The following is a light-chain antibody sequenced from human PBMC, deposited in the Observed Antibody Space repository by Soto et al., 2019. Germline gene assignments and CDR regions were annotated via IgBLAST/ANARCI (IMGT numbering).Light chain of an antibody. CDR3: QQYVSSSPVT. J-gene: IGKJ1*01. CDR2: GIS. Sequence: EIVLTQSPGTLSLSPGERATLSCRASHTISSSYLAWYQQKPGQAPRLLMHGISRRATGIPDRFSGSGSGTDFTLTITRLEPEDFAVYYSQQYVSSSPVTFGQRTKVEIK. CDR1: HTISSSY. V-gene: IGKV3-20*01.